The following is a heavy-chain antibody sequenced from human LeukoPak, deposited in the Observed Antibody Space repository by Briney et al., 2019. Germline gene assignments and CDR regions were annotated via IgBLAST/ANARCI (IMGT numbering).Heavy chain of an antibody. Sequence: SETLSLTCTVSGYSISSGYYWGWIRQPPGKGLEWIGNIYHSGSTFYNPSLKSRVTISVDTSKNQFSLKLSSVTAADTAVYYCARGYSNSWYFNWFDPWGQGTLVTVSS. V-gene: IGHV4-38-2*02. CDR1: GYSISSGYY. J-gene: IGHJ5*02. CDR2: IYHSGST. D-gene: IGHD6-13*01. CDR3: ARGYSNSWYFNWFDP.